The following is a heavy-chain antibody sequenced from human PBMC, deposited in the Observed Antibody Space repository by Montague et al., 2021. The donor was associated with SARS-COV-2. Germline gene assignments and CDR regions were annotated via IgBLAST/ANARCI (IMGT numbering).Heavy chain of an antibody. Sequence: SETLSLTCTVSGGSISNYYWSWIQQPPGRGLEWIGYIYYSGSTDYSPSLKSRVTISLDTSKNQFSLKATSVTAADTAVYYCARGGGYYNYGLDVWGPGTTVTVSS. D-gene: IGHD3-22*01. V-gene: IGHV4-59*01. J-gene: IGHJ6*02. CDR3: ARGGGYYNYGLDV. CDR2: IYYSGST. CDR1: GGSISNYY.